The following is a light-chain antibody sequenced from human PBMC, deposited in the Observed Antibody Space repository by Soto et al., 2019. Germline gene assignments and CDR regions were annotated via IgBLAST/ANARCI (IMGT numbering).Light chain of an antibody. Sequence: EIVLTHSPGTLYLSPGETATLSCRASQSVSGSYLAWYQQKPGQAPRLLIYGASSRATGIPDRFSGSGSGTDFTLTISRLEPEDFAVYYCQQYGRLPRTFGQGTKLEIK. CDR3: QQYGRLPRT. CDR2: GAS. V-gene: IGKV3-20*01. CDR1: QSVSGSY. J-gene: IGKJ2*01.